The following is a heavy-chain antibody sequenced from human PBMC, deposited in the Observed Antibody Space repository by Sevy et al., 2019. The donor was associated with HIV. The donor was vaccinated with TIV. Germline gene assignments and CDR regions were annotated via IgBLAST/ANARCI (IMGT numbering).Heavy chain of an antibody. D-gene: IGHD3-3*01. Sequence: GGSLRLSCAASKFNRFSNYVMHWVRQAPGEGVEGVAYIRCDGSDKYYADSVKGRFIISRDNSENTLYLQLNSLRVEDTALYYCAKILRDDSYFDYWGQGTLVTVSS. CDR1: KFNRFSNYV. CDR3: AKILRDDSYFDY. J-gene: IGHJ4*02. V-gene: IGHV3-30*02. CDR2: IRCDGSDK.